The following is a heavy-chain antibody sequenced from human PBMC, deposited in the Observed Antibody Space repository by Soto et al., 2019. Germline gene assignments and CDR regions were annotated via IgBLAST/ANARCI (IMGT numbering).Heavy chain of an antibody. D-gene: IGHD6-13*01. V-gene: IGHV4-31*03. CDR1: GGSISSGGYY. J-gene: IGHJ5*02. CDR3: ASGWQQLVMDWFDP. CDR2: IYYSGST. Sequence: SETLSLTCTVSGGSISSGGYYWSWIRQHPGKGPEWIGYIYYSGSTYYNPPLKSRVTISVDTSKNQFSLKLSSVTAADTAVYYCASGWQQLVMDWFDPWGQGTLVTVSS.